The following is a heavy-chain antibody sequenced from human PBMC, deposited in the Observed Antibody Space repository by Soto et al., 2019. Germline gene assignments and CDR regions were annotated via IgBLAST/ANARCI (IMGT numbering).Heavy chain of an antibody. D-gene: IGHD5-18*01. J-gene: IGHJ4*02. Sequence: GGSLRLSCAASGFTFSSYAMHWVRQAPGKGLEWVAVISYDGSNKYYADSVKGRFTISRDNSKNTLYLQMNSLRAEDTAVYYCARDEGLWLVTPGGYFDYWGQGTLVTVSS. CDR2: ISYDGSNK. CDR3: ARDEGLWLVTPGGYFDY. CDR1: GFTFSSYA. V-gene: IGHV3-30-3*01.